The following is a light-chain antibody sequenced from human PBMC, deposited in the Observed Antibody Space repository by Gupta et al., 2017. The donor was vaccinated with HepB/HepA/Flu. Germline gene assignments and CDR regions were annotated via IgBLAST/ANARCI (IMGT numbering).Light chain of an antibody. CDR2: DAS. J-gene: IGKJ5*01. Sequence: EIVLTQSPATLSLSPGERATLSCRASQSVGTYLAWYQHKPGQAPRLLIYDASNRATGIPDRCSGSGSGTDFTLTISSLEPEDFAVYYCQQRSSWVTFGQGTRLEIK. CDR3: QQRSSWVT. CDR1: QSVGTY. V-gene: IGKV3-11*01.